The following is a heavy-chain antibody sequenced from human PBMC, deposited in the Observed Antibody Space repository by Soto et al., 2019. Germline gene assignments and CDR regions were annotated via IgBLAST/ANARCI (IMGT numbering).Heavy chain of an antibody. CDR2: IYSGGST. Sequence: VSLRLSCAASGFTFSSYAMSWVRQAPGKGLEWVSVIYSGGSTYYADSVRGRFTISRDNSKNTLYLQMKSLRAEDTAVYYCARDPPATRHGMDVWGQGTTVTVSS. V-gene: IGHV3-53*01. CDR3: ARDPPATRHGMDV. J-gene: IGHJ6*02. CDR1: GFTFSSYA.